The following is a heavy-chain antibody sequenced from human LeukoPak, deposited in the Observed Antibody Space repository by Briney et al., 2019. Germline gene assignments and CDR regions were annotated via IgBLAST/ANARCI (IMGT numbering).Heavy chain of an antibody. CDR3: ARERGPRYCTNGVCPAPYYYYYMDV. CDR1: GASISSTTYY. CDR2: IYYSGST. J-gene: IGHJ6*03. D-gene: IGHD2-8*01. Sequence: SETLSLTCTVSGASISSTTYYWGWIRQPPRKGLEWIASIYYSGSTYYNPSLKSRVTISVDTSKNQFSLKLSSVTAADTAVYYCARERGPRYCTNGVCPAPYYYYYMDVWGKGTTVTVSS. V-gene: IGHV4-39*02.